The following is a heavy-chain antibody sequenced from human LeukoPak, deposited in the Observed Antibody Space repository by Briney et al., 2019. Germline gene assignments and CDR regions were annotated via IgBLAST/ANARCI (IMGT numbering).Heavy chain of an antibody. D-gene: IGHD3-22*01. Sequence: GGSLRLSCAASGFTFTSYWMYWVRQAPGKGLVYVSRINTDGSSTNYADSVTGRFTISRDNAKNTLYLQMNGLRAEDTAVYYCTRWDGSGYYSLDYWGQGTLVTVSS. CDR1: GFTFTSYW. J-gene: IGHJ4*02. V-gene: IGHV3-74*01. CDR2: INTDGSST. CDR3: TRWDGSGYYSLDY.